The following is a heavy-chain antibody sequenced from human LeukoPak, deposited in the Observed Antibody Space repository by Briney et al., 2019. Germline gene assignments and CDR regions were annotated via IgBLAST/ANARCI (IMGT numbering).Heavy chain of an antibody. Sequence: SVKVSCKASGYTFTSYGISGVRQAPGQGLEWMGWISAYNGNTNYAQKLQGRVTMTTDTSTSTAYMELRSLRSDDTAVYYCARDSYYDFWSGYYTGSWFDPWGPGTLVTVSS. V-gene: IGHV1-18*01. J-gene: IGHJ5*02. CDR1: GYTFTSYG. D-gene: IGHD3-3*01. CDR3: ARDSYYDFWSGYYTGSWFDP. CDR2: ISAYNGNT.